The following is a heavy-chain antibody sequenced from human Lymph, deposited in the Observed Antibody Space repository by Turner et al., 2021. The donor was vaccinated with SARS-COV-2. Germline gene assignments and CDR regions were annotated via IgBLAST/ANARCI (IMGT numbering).Heavy chain of an antibody. J-gene: IGHJ6*02. CDR1: GYSFSSYD. Sequence: VQLVQSGAEVKKPGASVTVSCKAPGYSFSSYDINWVRQANGQGLGRMGWMNPNSGNTGYAKKFHGRVTMTRKTAITTAYMELGSVRSEDTAVYYCARGWFSGGGMDVWGQGTTVTVSS. CDR2: MNPNSGNT. CDR3: ARGWFSGGGMDV. V-gene: IGHV1-8*02. D-gene: IGHD1-26*01.